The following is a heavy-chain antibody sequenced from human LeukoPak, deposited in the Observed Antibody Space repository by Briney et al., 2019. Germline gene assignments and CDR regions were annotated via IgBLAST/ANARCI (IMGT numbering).Heavy chain of an antibody. V-gene: IGHV3-30*18. D-gene: IGHD6-19*01. CDR3: AKYLDGSGFVDY. CDR2: ISNEGSTK. J-gene: IGHJ4*02. Sequence: GGSLRLSCAASGFTFSSYGTLGVPEAPGEGGVCVAVISNEGSTKYYVDSVKGRFTISRDNSKNTLYLQMISLRAEDTAVYYCAKYLDGSGFVDYWGQGTLVTVSS. CDR1: GFTFSSYG.